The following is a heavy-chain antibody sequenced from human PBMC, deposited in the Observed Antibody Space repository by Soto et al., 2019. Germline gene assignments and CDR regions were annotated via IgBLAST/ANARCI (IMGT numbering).Heavy chain of an antibody. J-gene: IGHJ4*02. CDR1: GFAFSNYA. CDR2: ISSNGGST. V-gene: IGHV3-64D*06. CDR3: VKDRYVDY. Sequence: QASETLSLSCSVFGFAFSNYAMHWVRQAPGKGLQYVSSISSNGGSTYYADSVKGRFTISRDNSKNTLYLQMSSLRLEDTAVYYCVKDRYVDYWGQGSLVTVSS.